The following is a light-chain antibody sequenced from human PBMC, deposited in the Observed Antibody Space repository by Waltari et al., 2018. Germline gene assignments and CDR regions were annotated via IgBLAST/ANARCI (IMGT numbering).Light chain of an antibody. V-gene: IGLV2-14*03. CDR2: DVT. CDR1: NSHVGCYNF. Sequence: QSALTQPASVSGSPGQSITISCTGTNSHVGCYNFVSWYQQHPGKAPKLIIYDVTNRPSGVSNRFSGSKSGNTASLTISGLQAEDEADYYCSSYMDTTTLELFGGGTSLTVL. CDR3: SSYMDTTTLEL. J-gene: IGLJ2*01.